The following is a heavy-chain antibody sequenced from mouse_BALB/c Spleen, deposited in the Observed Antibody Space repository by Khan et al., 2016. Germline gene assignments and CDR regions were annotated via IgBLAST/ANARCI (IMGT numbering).Heavy chain of an antibody. CDR2: IYPGDGVN. Sequence: QVQLQQSGAELVRPGSSVKISCKASGFAFSSYWMNWVKQRPGQGLEWIGQIYPGDGVNNYKGKFKGKATLTADKSSSKAYMQLISLTSEDSAAYFCARVTPFANRGQGTLVTVSA. J-gene: IGHJ3*01. V-gene: IGHV1-80*01. D-gene: IGHD2-12*01. CDR3: ARVTPFAN. CDR1: GFAFSSYW.